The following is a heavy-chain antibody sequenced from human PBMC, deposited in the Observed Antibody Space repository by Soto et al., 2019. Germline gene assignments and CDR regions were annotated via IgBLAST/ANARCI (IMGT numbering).Heavy chain of an antibody. Sequence: SVKVSCKASGGTFSSYAISWVRQAPGQGLEWMGGIIPIFGTANYAQKFQGRVTITADESTSTAYMELSSLRSEDTAVYYCASGIAAAGTGDDAFDIWGQGTMVTVSS. D-gene: IGHD6-13*01. V-gene: IGHV1-69*13. CDR3: ASGIAAAGTGDDAFDI. J-gene: IGHJ3*02. CDR1: GGTFSSYA. CDR2: IIPIFGTA.